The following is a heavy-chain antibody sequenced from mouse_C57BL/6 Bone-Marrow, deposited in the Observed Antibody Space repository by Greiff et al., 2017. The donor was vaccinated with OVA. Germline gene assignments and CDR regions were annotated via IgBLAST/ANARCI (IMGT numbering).Heavy chain of an antibody. CDR3: TREYSNYSDYFDY. CDR2: ISSGGDYI. CDR1: GFTFSSYA. V-gene: IGHV5-9-1*02. J-gene: IGHJ2*01. Sequence: EVQLMESGGGLVKPGGSLKLSCAASGFTFSSYAMSWVRPTPEKRLEWVAYISSGGDYIYYADTVKGRFTISRDNARNTLYLQMSSLKSEDTAMYYCTREYSNYSDYFDYWGQGTTLTVSS. D-gene: IGHD2-5*01.